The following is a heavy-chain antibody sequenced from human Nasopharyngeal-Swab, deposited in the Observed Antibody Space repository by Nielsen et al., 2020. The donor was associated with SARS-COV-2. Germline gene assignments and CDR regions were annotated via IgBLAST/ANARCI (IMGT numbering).Heavy chain of an antibody. CDR2: ISYDGINK. V-gene: IGHV3-30*18. CDR3: AKEPIVTMIVVVIDTYLDY. CDR1: GFTFSSYA. Sequence: GESLKISCAASGFTFSSYAMSWVRQAPGKGLEWVAVISYDGINKYDADSVKGRFTISRDNSKDTLYLQMNSLRAEDTAVYYCAKEPIVTMIVVVIDTYLDYWGQGTLVTVSS. J-gene: IGHJ4*02. D-gene: IGHD3-22*01.